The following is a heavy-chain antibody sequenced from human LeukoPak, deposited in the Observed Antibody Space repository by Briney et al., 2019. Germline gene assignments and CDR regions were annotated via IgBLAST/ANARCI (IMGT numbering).Heavy chain of an antibody. CDR2: FYYSGST. CDR1: GGSISSYY. J-gene: IGHJ3*02. D-gene: IGHD3-22*01. Sequence: SETLSLTCTVSGGSISSYYWSWIRQPPGKGLEWIGYFYYSGSTNYNPSLKSRVTISVDTSKNQFSLKLSSVTAADTAVYYCARIVSPAFDIWGQGTMVTVSS. CDR3: ARIVSPAFDI. V-gene: IGHV4-59*01.